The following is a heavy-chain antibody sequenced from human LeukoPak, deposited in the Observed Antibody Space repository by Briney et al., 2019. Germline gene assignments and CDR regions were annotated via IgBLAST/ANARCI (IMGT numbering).Heavy chain of an antibody. J-gene: IGHJ6*02. Sequence: GASVKVSCKASGGTFSSYAISWVRQAPGQGLEWMGWISAYNGNTNYAQKLQGRVTMTTDTSTSTAYMELRSLRSDDTAAYYCARDRVTIFSPDYYYYGMDVWGQGTTVTVSS. CDR3: ARDRVTIFSPDYYYYGMDV. V-gene: IGHV1-18*01. CDR2: ISAYNGNT. CDR1: GGTFSSYA. D-gene: IGHD3-9*01.